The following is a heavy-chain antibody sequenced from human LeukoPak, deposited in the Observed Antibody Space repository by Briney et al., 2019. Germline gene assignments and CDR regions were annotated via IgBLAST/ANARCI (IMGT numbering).Heavy chain of an antibody. J-gene: IGHJ5*02. Sequence: ASVKVSCKASGGTFSSYAISWVRQAPGQGLEWMRGIIPIFGTANYAQKFQGRVTITTDESTSTAYMELSSLRSEDTAVYYCASYSGYDPVLNWFDPWGQGTLVTVSS. V-gene: IGHV1-69*05. D-gene: IGHD5-12*01. CDR1: GGTFSSYA. CDR2: IIPIFGTA. CDR3: ASYSGYDPVLNWFDP.